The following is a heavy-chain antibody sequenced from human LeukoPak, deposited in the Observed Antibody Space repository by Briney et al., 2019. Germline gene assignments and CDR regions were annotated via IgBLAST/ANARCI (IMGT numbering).Heavy chain of an antibody. V-gene: IGHV4-30-4*08. D-gene: IGHD6-19*01. CDR3: ARGHGGWYSRLNYFDY. CDR1: GGSISSGDYY. J-gene: IGHJ4*02. CDR2: INHSGST. Sequence: SQTLSLTCTVSGGSISSGDYYWSWIRQPPGKGLEWIGEINHSGSTNYNPSLKSRVTISVDTSKNQFSLKLSSVTAADTAVYYCARGHGGWYSRLNYFDYWGQGTLVTVSS.